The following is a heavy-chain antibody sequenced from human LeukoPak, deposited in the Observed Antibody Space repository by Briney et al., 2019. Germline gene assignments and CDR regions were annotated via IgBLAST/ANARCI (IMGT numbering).Heavy chain of an antibody. V-gene: IGHV4-61*02. CDR2: TYTSGST. Sequence: SETLSLTCTVPGGSISSGSYYWSWIRQPAGKGLEWIGRTYTSGSTNYNPSLKSRVTISVDTSKNQFSLKLSSVTAADTAVYYCARGLAAAAHDYWGQGTLVTVSS. D-gene: IGHD6-13*01. CDR3: ARGLAAAAHDY. J-gene: IGHJ4*02. CDR1: GGSISSGSYY.